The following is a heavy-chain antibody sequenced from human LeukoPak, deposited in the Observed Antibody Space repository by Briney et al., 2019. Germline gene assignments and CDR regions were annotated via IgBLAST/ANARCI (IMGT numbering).Heavy chain of an antibody. CDR1: GDSISSYY. CDR2: IYYSGST. CDR3: AREAPYYFDY. J-gene: IGHJ4*02. V-gene: IGHV4-59*01. Sequence: PSETLSLTCTVSGDSISSYYWSWIRQPPGKALEWIGNIYYSGSTNYNPSLKSRVTISVDTPKNQFSLKLSSVTAADTAVYYCAREAPYYFDYWGQGTLVTVSS.